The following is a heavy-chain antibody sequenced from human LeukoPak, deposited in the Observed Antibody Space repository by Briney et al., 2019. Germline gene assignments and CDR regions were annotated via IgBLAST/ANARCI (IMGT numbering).Heavy chain of an antibody. V-gene: IGHV3-30*18. D-gene: IGHD1-7*01. Sequence: GGSLRLSCAASGFAFSDYGMHWVRQAPGKGLEWVAFVSYDGSSKNYGDSVKGRFSISRDSSQNTVQLQMDSLRIEDTAVYYCAKDKRTGTLDYWGQGTLVTVSS. CDR2: VSYDGSSK. CDR3: AKDKRTGTLDY. CDR1: GFAFSDYG. J-gene: IGHJ4*02.